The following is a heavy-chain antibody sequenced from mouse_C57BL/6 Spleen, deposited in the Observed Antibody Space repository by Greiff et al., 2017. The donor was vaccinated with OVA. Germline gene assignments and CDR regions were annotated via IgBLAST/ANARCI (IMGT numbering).Heavy chain of an antibody. J-gene: IGHJ4*01. CDR1: GFTFSSYA. CDR3: ARDVDSSGYGYYAMDY. V-gene: IGHV5-4*01. D-gene: IGHD3-2*02. CDR2: ISDGGSYT. Sequence: EVQVVESGGGLVKPGGSLKLSCAASGFTFSSYAMSWVRQTPEKRLEWVATISDGGSYTYYPDNVKGRFTISRDNAKNNLYLQMSHLKSEDTAMYYGARDVDSSGYGYYAMDYWGQGTSVTVSS.